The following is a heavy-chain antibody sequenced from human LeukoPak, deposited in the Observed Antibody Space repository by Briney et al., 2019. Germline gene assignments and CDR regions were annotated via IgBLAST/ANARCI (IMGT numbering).Heavy chain of an antibody. D-gene: IGHD1-14*01. V-gene: IGHV3-7*03. CDR1: GFTFSNYW. CDR2: IKQDGSEK. Sequence: GGSLRLSCVASGFTFSNYWMSWVRQAPGKGLEWVADIKQDGSEKYYVDSVKGRFTISRDNAKNSVSLRMDSLRAEDTAVYYCARKGSRRPSPEGVWGQGALVTVSS. J-gene: IGHJ4*02. CDR3: ARKGSRRPSPEGV.